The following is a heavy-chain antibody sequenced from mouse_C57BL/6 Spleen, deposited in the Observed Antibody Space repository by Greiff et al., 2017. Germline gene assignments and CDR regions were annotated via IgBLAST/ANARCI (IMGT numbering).Heavy chain of an antibody. CDR3: AKEGGITTVPFDY. CDR1: GFSLTSYG. J-gene: IGHJ2*01. V-gene: IGHV2-5*01. CDR2: IWRGGST. Sequence: VKVVESGPGLVQPSQSLSITCTVSGFSLTSYGVHWVRQSPGKGLEWLGVIWRGGSTDYNAAFMSRLSITKDNSKSQVFFKMNSLQADDTAIYYCAKEGGITTVPFDYWGQGTTLTVSS. D-gene: IGHD1-1*01.